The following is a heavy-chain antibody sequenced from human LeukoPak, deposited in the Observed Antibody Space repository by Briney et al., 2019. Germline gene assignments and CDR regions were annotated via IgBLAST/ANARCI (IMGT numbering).Heavy chain of an antibody. J-gene: IGHJ4*02. CDR3: ARPVVEMATISAYGD. D-gene: IGHD5-24*01. CDR2: IYYSGST. Sequence: PSETLSLTCTVSGGSISSSSYYWGWIRQPPGKGLEWIGSIYYSGSTYYNPSLKSRVTITVDTSKNQFSLKLSSVTAADTAVYYCARPVVEMATISAYGDWGQGTLVTGSS. CDR1: GGSISSSSYY. V-gene: IGHV4-39*01.